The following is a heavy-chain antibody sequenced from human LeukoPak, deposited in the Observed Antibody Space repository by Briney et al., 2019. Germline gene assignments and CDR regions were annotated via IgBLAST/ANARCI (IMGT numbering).Heavy chain of an antibody. Sequence: PGGSLRLSCVASGFTFSRYWMHWVRRAPGKGLVWVSRINSDGSSTTYADSVKGRFTISRDNAKNTLYLQMNSLRAEDTAIYFCARHYCSGGSCYSGDAFDIWGQGTMVTVSS. V-gene: IGHV3-74*01. J-gene: IGHJ3*02. CDR3: ARHYCSGGSCYSGDAFDI. CDR2: INSDGSST. D-gene: IGHD2-15*01. CDR1: GFTFSRYW.